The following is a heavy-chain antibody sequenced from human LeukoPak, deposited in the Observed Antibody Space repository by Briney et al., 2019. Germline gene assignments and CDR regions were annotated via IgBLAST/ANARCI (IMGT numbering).Heavy chain of an antibody. CDR1: GYTFTGYY. Sequence: VASVKVSCKASGYTFTGYYMHWVRQAPGQRLEWMGWINPNSGGTNYAQKFQGRVTMTRDTSISTAYMELSRLRSDDTAVYYCARALDTVLMVYADFDYWGQGTLVTVSS. CDR3: ARALDTVLMVYADFDY. V-gene: IGHV1-2*02. D-gene: IGHD2-8*01. J-gene: IGHJ4*02. CDR2: INPNSGGT.